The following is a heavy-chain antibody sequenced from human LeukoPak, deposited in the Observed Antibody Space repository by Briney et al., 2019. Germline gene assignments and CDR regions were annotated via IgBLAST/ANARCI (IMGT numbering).Heavy chain of an antibody. J-gene: IGHJ4*02. CDR3: ARQTGSGLFILP. CDR2: IYHSGTT. CDR1: GYSISSGYY. Sequence: SETLSLTCTVSGYSISSGYYWGWIRQPPGKGLEWIGTIYHSGTTYYNPSLKSRLTISVDTSKNQFSLRLSSVTAADPAVYYCARQTGSGLFILPGGQGTLVTVSS. D-gene: IGHD3/OR15-3a*01. V-gene: IGHV4-38-2*02.